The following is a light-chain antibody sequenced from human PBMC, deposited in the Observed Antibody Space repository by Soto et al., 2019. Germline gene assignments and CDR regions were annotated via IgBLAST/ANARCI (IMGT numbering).Light chain of an antibody. CDR1: QDINNY. J-gene: IGKJ2*02. Sequence: DIQMTQYPSSLSASVGDRVTITCQASQDINNYLIWYQHKPGKAPKLLIYDASTLGTGVSSRFSGGGSGTHFTFTISSLQPEYIATYYCQQFDSVPCTFGQGTKLELK. V-gene: IGKV1-33*01. CDR3: QQFDSVPCT. CDR2: DAS.